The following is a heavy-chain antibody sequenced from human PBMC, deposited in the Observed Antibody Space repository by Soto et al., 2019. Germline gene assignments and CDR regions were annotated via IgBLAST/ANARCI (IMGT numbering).Heavy chain of an antibody. CDR1: GYTFTSYD. CDR2: MNPNRGNT. D-gene: IGHD6-6*01. Sequence: QVQLVQSGSEVKKPGASVKVSCKASGYTFTSYDINWVRQATGQGLEWMGWMNPNRGNTGYAQKFQGRVTMTRNTSISTAYMALSSLRSEETAVYYCERVPPSIAARYYFDYWGQGTLVTVSS. J-gene: IGHJ4*02. CDR3: ERVPPSIAARYYFDY. V-gene: IGHV1-8*01.